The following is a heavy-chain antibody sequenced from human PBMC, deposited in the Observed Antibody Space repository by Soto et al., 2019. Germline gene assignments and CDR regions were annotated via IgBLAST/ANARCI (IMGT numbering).Heavy chain of an antibody. CDR3: ARVHCSGGSCYSALDAFDI. CDR1: GFTFSSYW. CDR2: IKQDGSEK. J-gene: IGHJ3*02. D-gene: IGHD2-15*01. Sequence: EVQLVESGGGLVQPGGSLRLSCAASGFTFSSYWMTWVRQVPGKGLEWVANIKQDGSEKYYVDSVKGRFTISRDNAKNSLYLQMNSLRAEDTALYYCARVHCSGGSCYSALDAFDIWGQGTMVTVSS. V-gene: IGHV3-7*01.